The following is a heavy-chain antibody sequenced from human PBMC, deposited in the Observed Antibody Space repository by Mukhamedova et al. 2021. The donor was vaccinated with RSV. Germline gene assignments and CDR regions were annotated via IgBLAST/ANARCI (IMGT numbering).Heavy chain of an antibody. V-gene: IGHV3-30*02. Sequence: KGRFTISRDDSKNTLYLQMNSLVPEDTAMHYCAKDLGSSTWWGPFDSWGQGTLVTVSS. CDR3: AKDLGSSTWWGPFDS. D-gene: IGHD6-13*01. J-gene: IGHJ4*02.